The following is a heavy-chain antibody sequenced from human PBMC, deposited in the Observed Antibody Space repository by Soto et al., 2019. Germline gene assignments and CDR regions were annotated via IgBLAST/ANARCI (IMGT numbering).Heavy chain of an antibody. CDR1: GGSISSSSYY. CDR3: ASFSGGAITGLGEYYFDY. Sequence: LSLTSTVSGGSISSSSYYWGWIRQPPGKGLEWIGSIYYSGSTYYNPSLKSRVTISVDTSKNQFSLKLSSVTAADTAVYYCASFSGGAITGLGEYYFDYWGQGTLFTVSS. CDR2: IYYSGST. J-gene: IGHJ4*02. V-gene: IGHV4-39*01. D-gene: IGHD3-16*01.